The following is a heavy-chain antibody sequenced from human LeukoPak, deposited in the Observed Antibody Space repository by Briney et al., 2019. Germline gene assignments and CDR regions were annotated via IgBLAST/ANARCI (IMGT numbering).Heavy chain of an antibody. CDR3: AKDDCSGGSCYATIPDAFDI. Sequence: PGGSLRLSCAASGFTFSSYAMSWVRQAPGKGLEWGSAICGSGGSTYYADSVKGRFTISRDNSKNTLYLQMNSLRAEDTAVYYCAKDDCSGGSCYATIPDAFDIWGQGTMVTVSS. CDR1: GFTFSSYA. V-gene: IGHV3-23*01. J-gene: IGHJ3*02. D-gene: IGHD2-15*01. CDR2: ICGSGGST.